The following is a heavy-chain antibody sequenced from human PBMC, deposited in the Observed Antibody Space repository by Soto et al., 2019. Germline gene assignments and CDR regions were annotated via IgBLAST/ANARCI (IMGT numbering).Heavy chain of an antibody. CDR1: GWSFSDYY. J-gene: IGHJ5*02. V-gene: IGHV4-34*01. CDR2: INHNGRT. D-gene: IGHD3-9*01. Sequence: XETLSLTCAVYGWSFSDYYWSWIRQPPGKGLEWIGEINHNGRTNYNPSLKSRVTMSLDTSKNQFSLRLSSVTAADTAVYYCAGIPYYDILTGYRPGGFDHWGQGTLVTVSS. CDR3: AGIPYYDILTGYRPGGFDH.